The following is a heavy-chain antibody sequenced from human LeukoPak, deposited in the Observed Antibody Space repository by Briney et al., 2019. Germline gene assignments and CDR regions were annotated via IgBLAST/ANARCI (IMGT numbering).Heavy chain of an antibody. CDR1: GGSMSSIPYY. Sequence: SETLSLTCTVSGGSMSSIPYYWGWIRQPPGKGLEWIASIYYTGTTYYKASLRSRVTISVDTSKNQFSLNLNSVTAADTADYCVRHGAPGASRVHIWGQGTLVAVSS. CDR2: IYYTGTT. V-gene: IGHV4-39*01. J-gene: IGHJ3*02. D-gene: IGHD3-10*01. CDR3: VRHGAPGASRVHI.